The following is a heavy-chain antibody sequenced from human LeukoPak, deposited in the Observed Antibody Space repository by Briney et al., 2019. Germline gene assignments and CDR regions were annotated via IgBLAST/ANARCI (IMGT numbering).Heavy chain of an antibody. D-gene: IGHD3-10*01. CDR3: AKCGFGDFPRNWYFDL. J-gene: IGHJ2*01. CDR1: GFTFDDYG. Sequence: GGSLRLSCAPSGFTFDDYGMSWVRQAPGKGLEWVSGISGSGDSTYYADSVKGPFTMSRDKFKNTVYLQMNSLRAEDTAMYYCAKCGFGDFPRNWYFDLWGRGTLVTVSS. V-gene: IGHV3-23*01. CDR2: ISGSGDST.